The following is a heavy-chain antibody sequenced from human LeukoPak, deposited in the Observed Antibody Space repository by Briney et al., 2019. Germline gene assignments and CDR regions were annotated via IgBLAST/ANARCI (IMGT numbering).Heavy chain of an antibody. CDR1: GFTFSDYY. Sequence: PGGSLRLSCAASGFTFSDYYMSWIRQAPGKGLEWVSYISSSSSTIYYADSVKGRFTISRDNAKNTLYLQMNSLRAEDTAMYYCARDYGRSRDYGMDVWGQGTTVTVSS. D-gene: IGHD3-10*01. CDR2: ISSSSSTI. CDR3: ARDYGRSRDYGMDV. V-gene: IGHV3-11*04. J-gene: IGHJ6*02.